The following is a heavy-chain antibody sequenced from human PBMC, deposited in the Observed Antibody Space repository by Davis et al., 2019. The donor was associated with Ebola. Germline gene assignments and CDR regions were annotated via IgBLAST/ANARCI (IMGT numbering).Heavy chain of an antibody. Sequence: PGGSLRLSCAASGFTFSSYAMSWVRQAPGKGLEWVSAISGSGGSTYYADSVKGRFTISRDNSKNTLYLQMNSLRAEDTALYYCAKDIEVFYDSSGNFDYWGQGTLVTVSS. D-gene: IGHD3-22*01. CDR3: AKDIEVFYDSSGNFDY. J-gene: IGHJ4*02. CDR1: GFTFSSYA. CDR2: ISGSGGST. V-gene: IGHV3-23*01.